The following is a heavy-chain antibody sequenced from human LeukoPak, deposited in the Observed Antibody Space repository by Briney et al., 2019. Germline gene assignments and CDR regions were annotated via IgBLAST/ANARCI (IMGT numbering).Heavy chain of an antibody. Sequence: PGTLSLTCDVSGGSIDITNYWSWIRQPPGKGLEWIGYISYSGSTNYNPSLKSRVTISVDTSKHQFSLKLSAVTAADTAVYYCARGPHKFDYWGQGSLVTVSS. CDR3: ARGPHKFDY. CDR1: GGSIDITNY. V-gene: IGHV4-59*01. J-gene: IGHJ4*02. CDR2: ISYSGST.